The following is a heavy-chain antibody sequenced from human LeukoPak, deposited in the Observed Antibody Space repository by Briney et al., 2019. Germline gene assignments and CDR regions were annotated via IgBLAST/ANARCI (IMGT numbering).Heavy chain of an antibody. CDR1: GGSISSSGYY. V-gene: IGHV4-39*01. CDR2: VHYSGRT. Sequence: PSETLSLTCTVSGGSISSSGYYWGWIRQPPGKGLEWIGSVHYSGRTYYNLSLKSRVTISVDTSKNQFSLKLRSVTAADTAVYYCASAGYTSSTWFDPWGQGTLVTVSS. J-gene: IGHJ5*02. CDR3: ASAGYTSSTWFDP. D-gene: IGHD6-13*01.